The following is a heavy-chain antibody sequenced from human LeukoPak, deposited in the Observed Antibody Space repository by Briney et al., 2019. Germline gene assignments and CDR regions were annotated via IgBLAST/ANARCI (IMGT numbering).Heavy chain of an antibody. CDR2: ISAYNGNT. V-gene: IGHV1-18*01. CDR1: GYTFTNYG. Sequence: GASVKVSCKTSGYTFTNYGISWVRQAPGQGLEWMGWISAYNGNTNYAQKLQGRVTMTTDTSTSTAYMELRSLRSDDTAVYYCARGILTGSRGYYFDYWGQGTLVTVSS. CDR3: ARGILTGSRGYYFDY. D-gene: IGHD3-9*01. J-gene: IGHJ4*02.